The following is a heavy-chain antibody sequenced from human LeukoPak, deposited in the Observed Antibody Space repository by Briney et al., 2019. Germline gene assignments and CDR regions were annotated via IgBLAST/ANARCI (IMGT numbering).Heavy chain of an antibody. V-gene: IGHV3-30*18. CDR2: ISYDGSHA. J-gene: IGHJ4*02. CDR1: GFAFSDYG. Sequence: AGSLRLSCAVSGFAFSDYGMHWVRQAPGKGLEWVAVISYDGSHAYYADSVKGRFTISRDNSKNTLYLQMNSLRAEDTAVYYCAKSNSGWYVPPSDWGQGTLVSVSS. D-gene: IGHD6-19*01. CDR3: AKSNSGWYVPPSD.